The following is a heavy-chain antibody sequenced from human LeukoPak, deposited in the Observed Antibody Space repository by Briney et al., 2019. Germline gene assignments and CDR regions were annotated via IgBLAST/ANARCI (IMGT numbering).Heavy chain of an antibody. CDR2: ISSSGSTI. Sequence: GGSPRLSCAASGFTFSDYYMSWIRQAPGKGLEWVSYISSSGSTIYYADSVKGRFTISRDNAKNSLYLQMNSLRAEDTAVYYCASGVVVPAAFDYWGQGTLVTVSS. J-gene: IGHJ4*02. CDR1: GFTFSDYY. D-gene: IGHD2-2*01. V-gene: IGHV3-11*01. CDR3: ASGVVVPAAFDY.